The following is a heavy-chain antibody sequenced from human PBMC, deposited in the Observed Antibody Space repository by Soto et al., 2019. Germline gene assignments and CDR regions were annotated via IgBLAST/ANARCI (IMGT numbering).Heavy chain of an antibody. J-gene: IGHJ4*02. Sequence: QVQLVQSGAEVKKPGASVKVSCKASGYTFTSYGISWGRQAPGQGLEWMGWISAYNGNTNYAQKLQGRVTMTTDTSTITAYMELRSLRSDDTAVYYWARDKVAAVACPIDYWCQGTLVTVSS. CDR1: GYTFTSYG. D-gene: IGHD6-19*01. CDR3: ARDKVAAVACPIDY. V-gene: IGHV1-18*04. CDR2: ISAYNGNT.